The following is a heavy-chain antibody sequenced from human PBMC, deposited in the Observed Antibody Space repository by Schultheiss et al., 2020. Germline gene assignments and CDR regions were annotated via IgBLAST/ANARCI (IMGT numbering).Heavy chain of an antibody. Sequence: GGSLRLSCAVSGFTFYTYWMNWVRQAPGKGLEWVATINPVGSDKYYVDSVKGRFTISRDNGKNSLFLEMNSLRAEDTAVYYCARYMYDYDRILRLDNWGQGALVTVSS. J-gene: IGHJ4*02. CDR2: INPVGSDK. V-gene: IGHV3-7*01. CDR1: GFTFYTYW. CDR3: ARYMYDYDRILRLDN. D-gene: IGHD3-22*01.